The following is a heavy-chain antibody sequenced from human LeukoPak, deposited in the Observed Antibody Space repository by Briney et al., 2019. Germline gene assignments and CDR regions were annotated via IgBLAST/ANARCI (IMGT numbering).Heavy chain of an antibody. CDR2: IYTSGST. J-gene: IGHJ6*02. V-gene: IGHV4-4*07. D-gene: IGHD3-22*01. CDR3: ARDRVDSSGYYYCYGMDV. Sequence: SSETLSLTCTVSGGSISTYYWSWIRQPAGKGLEWIGRIYTSGSTNYNPSLKSRVTMSVDTSKNQFSLKLSSVTAADTAVYYCARDRVDSSGYYYCYGMDVWGQGTTVTVSS. CDR1: GGSISTYY.